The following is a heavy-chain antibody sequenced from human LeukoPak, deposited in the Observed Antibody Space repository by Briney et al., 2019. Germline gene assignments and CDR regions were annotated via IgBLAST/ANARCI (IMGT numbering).Heavy chain of an antibody. J-gene: IGHJ4*02. V-gene: IGHV4-4*02. CDR3: ARQLIGYCSSTSRPTGSDY. CDR1: GGSIYSNNW. D-gene: IGHD2-2*01. CDR2: INHSGST. Sequence: SETLSLTCGVSGGSIYSNNWWSWVRRPPGKGLEWIGEINHSGSTNYNPSLKSRVTISVDTSKNQFSLKLSSVTAADTAVYYCARQLIGYCSSTSRPTGSDYWGQGTLVTVSS.